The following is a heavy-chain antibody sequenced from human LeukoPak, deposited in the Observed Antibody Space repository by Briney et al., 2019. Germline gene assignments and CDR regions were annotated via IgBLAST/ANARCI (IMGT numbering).Heavy chain of an antibody. V-gene: IGHV4-59*01. D-gene: IGHD2-15*01. CDR3: ARGGGCSGGSCYSHSDY. J-gene: IGHJ4*02. CDR1: GGSISSYY. CDR2: IYYSGST. Sequence: PSETLSLTCTVSGGSISSYYWSWIRQPPGKGLEWIGYIYYSGSTNYNPSLKSRVAISVDTSKNQFSLKLSSVTAADTAVYYCARGGGCSGGSCYSHSDYWGQGTLVTVSS.